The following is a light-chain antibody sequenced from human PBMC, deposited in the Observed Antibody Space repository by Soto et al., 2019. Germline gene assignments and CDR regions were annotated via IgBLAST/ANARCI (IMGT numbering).Light chain of an antibody. CDR1: QSVSNN. J-gene: IGKJ3*01. CDR2: GAS. Sequence: EIVMTQSPATLSVSPGERATLSCRASQSVSNNLAWYQHKPGQAPRLLIFGASTRATGIPVRFSGSGSGTEFTLTISSLQSEDFAVYYCQQYNNWPPFTFGPGTKVDIK. CDR3: QQYNNWPPFT. V-gene: IGKV3-15*01.